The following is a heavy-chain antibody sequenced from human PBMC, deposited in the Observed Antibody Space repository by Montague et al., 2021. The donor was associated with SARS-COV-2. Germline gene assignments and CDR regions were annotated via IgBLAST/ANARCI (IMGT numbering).Heavy chain of an antibody. CDR3: ARCDSSGWFGRSYYGMDV. Sequence: SETLSLTCAVSGGSISSSNWWSWVRQPPGKGLEWIGEIYHSGSTNYNPSLKSRVTISVDKSKNQFSLKLSSVTAADTAVYYCARCDSSGWFGRSYYGMDVWGQGTTVTVSS. D-gene: IGHD6-19*01. J-gene: IGHJ6*02. V-gene: IGHV4-4*02. CDR1: GGSISSSNW. CDR2: IYHSGST.